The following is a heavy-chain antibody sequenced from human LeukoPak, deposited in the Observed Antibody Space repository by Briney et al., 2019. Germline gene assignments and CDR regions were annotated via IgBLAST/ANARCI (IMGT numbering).Heavy chain of an antibody. CDR1: GGSVSSYY. D-gene: IGHD2-21*02. J-gene: IGHJ4*02. CDR3: ARSGSKVMTAINF. CDR2: IYYSGST. V-gene: IGHV4-59*02. Sequence: PSETLSLTCTVSGGSVSSYYWSWIRQPPGKGLEWIGYIYYSGSTNYNPSLKSRVTISVDTSNNHFSLKLSSVTAADTAVYYCARSGSKVMTAINFWGQGTLVTVSS.